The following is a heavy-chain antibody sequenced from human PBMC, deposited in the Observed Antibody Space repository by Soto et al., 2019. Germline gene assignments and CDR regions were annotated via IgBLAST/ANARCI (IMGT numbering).Heavy chain of an antibody. V-gene: IGHV3-30-3*01. J-gene: IGHJ4*02. CDR3: ARGLVGDKWDPNGY. D-gene: IGHD1-26*01. CDR1: GFTFSSYA. Sequence: QVQLVESGGGVVQPGRSLRLSCAASGFTFSSYAMHWVRQAPGKGLEWVAVISYDGSNKYYADSVKGRFTISRDNSKNTLYLQMNSLRAEDTAVYYCARGLVGDKWDPNGYWGQGTLVTVSS. CDR2: ISYDGSNK.